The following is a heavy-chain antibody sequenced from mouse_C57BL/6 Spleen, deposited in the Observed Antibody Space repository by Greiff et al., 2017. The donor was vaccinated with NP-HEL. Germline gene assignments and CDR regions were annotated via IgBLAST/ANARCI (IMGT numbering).Heavy chain of an antibody. Sequence: DVKLQESGGGLVKPGGSLKLSCAASGFTFSSYAMSWVRQTPEKRLEWVATISDGGSYTYYPDNVKGRFTISRDNAKNNLYLQMSHLKSEDTAMYYCARDNGSSYDWYFDVWGTGTTVTVSS. J-gene: IGHJ1*03. V-gene: IGHV5-4*01. CDR1: GFTFSSYA. CDR3: ARDNGSSYDWYFDV. D-gene: IGHD1-1*01. CDR2: ISDGGSYT.